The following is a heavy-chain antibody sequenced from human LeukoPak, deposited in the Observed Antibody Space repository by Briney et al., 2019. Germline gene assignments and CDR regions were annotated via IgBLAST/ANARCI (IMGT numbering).Heavy chain of an antibody. D-gene: IGHD3-16*01. V-gene: IGHV3-66*01. CDR3: ASVWGSLREYDY. Sequence: GSLRLSCAASGFTFSSYCMSWVRQAPGKGLEWVSVIYSGGSTSYADSVKGRFTISRGNSQNTVFLQMNSLRAEDTAVYYCASVWGSLREYDYWGQGTPVTVSS. CDR1: GFTFSSYC. J-gene: IGHJ4*02. CDR2: IYSGGST.